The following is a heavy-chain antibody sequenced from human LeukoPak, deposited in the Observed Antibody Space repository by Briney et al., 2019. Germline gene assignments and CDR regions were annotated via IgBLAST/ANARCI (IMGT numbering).Heavy chain of an antibody. Sequence: GSLRLSCAASGFTFSSYAMSWVRQPPGKGLEWIGSIYYSGRTYYNPSLKSRVTISVDTSKNQFSLKLSSVTAADTAVYYCVCSGYRSGWRIDYWGRGTLVIVSS. D-gene: IGHD6-19*01. CDR3: VCSGYRSGWRIDY. V-gene: IGHV4-39*01. CDR1: GFTFSSYA. J-gene: IGHJ4*02. CDR2: IYYSGRT.